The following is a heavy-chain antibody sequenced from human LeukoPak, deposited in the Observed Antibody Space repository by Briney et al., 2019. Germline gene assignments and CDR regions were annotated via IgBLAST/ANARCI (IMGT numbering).Heavy chain of an antibody. Sequence: ASVKVSCKASGYTFNDYYMHWVRQAPGHSLEWMGRVNPRGEITIHAQKFQGRVSMTRDTSTSTVYMALSSLRSEDTAVYFCARGGNPYYFDYWGQGTLVTVSS. V-gene: IGHV1-46*02. CDR2: VNPRGEIT. CDR3: ARGGNPYYFDY. J-gene: IGHJ4*02. CDR1: GYTFNDYY.